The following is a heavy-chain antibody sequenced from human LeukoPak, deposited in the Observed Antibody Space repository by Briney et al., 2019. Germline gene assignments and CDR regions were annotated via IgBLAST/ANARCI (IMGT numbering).Heavy chain of an antibody. J-gene: IGHJ3*02. V-gene: IGHV1-2*02. D-gene: IGHD1-26*01. CDR3: ARDLQSGGFDAFDI. CDR1: GYTFTAYY. CDR2: INPDSGGT. Sequence: GASVKVSCNASGYTFTAYYIHWVRQAPGQGLEWMGWINPDSGGTNYAQKFQGRVTMTRDTSISTAYMELSGLRSDDTAMYYCARDLQSGGFDAFDIWGQGTMVTVSS.